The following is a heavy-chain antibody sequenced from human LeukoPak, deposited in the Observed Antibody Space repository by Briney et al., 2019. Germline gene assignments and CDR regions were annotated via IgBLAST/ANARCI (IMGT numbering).Heavy chain of an antibody. CDR3: ARDSSQTHYVILTGYPTLYYYHGMDV. Sequence: VASVKVSCKASGGTFSSYAISWVRQAPGQGLEWMGGIIPIFGTANYAQKFQGRVTITADKSTSTAYMELSSLRSEDTAVYYCARDSSQTHYVILTGYPTLYYYHGMDVWGKGTTVTVSS. D-gene: IGHD3-9*01. V-gene: IGHV1-69*06. CDR1: GGTFSSYA. J-gene: IGHJ6*04. CDR2: IIPIFGTA.